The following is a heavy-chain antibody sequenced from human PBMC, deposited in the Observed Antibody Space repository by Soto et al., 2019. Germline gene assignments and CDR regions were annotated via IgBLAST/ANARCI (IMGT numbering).Heavy chain of an antibody. CDR2: IYTSGST. V-gene: IGHV4-4*07. CDR1: GGSISNYY. D-gene: IGHD6-13*01. J-gene: IGHJ4*01. Sequence: SETLSLTCTVSGGSISNYYWPWIRQPAGRGLEWIGRIYTSGSTNYNPSLKSRVTMSVDTSKNQFSLKLSSVTAADTALYYCARRTTYSSSCYEYWGHGTMVTVSS. CDR3: ARRTTYSSSCYEY.